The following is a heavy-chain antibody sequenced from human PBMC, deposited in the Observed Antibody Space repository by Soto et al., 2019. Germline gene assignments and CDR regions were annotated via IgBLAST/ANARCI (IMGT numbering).Heavy chain of an antibody. J-gene: IGHJ3*02. CDR3: ANAQDNDGSGSCGLPWSI. CDR2: IWRNGRTT. Sequence: PGGSLRLSXAASGFSFSSHAMRWVRQAPGKGLEWVALIWRNGRTTYYADSVRGRFTISRDNSKNTLDLQLNTLRAEDTAVYYCANAQDNDGSGSCGLPWSIWGQGTTVTVSS. D-gene: IGHD3-22*01. CDR1: GFSFSSHA. V-gene: IGHV3-33*06.